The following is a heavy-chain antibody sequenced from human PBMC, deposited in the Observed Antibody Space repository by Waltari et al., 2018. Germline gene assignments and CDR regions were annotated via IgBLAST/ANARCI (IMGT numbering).Heavy chain of an antibody. J-gene: IGHJ4*02. D-gene: IGHD3-16*01. Sequence: EVQLVESGGGLVKPGGSLRRSCAASGFSFSTYSMNWVRQAPGKGLEWISSISADSSYRHYAESVKGRFTVSRDNAKNSLSLQINSLRAEDTAVYYCASGGWGFYLGYWGQGALVTVSS. CDR1: GFSFSTYS. CDR3: ASGGWGFYLGY. V-gene: IGHV3-21*01. CDR2: ISADSSYR.